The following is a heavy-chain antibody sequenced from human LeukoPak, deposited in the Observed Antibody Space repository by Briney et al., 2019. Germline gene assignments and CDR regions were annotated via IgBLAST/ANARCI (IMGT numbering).Heavy chain of an antibody. Sequence: PSETLSLTCTVSGYSIAHGFFWAWIRQPPGGGLEWIGSLYHSGTTYYNTSLKSRISTSVDTSKNQFSLKLTLVTAADTAVYYCARVEVPRDINDWYFDLWGRGTLVTVSS. CDR1: GYSIAHGFF. J-gene: IGHJ2*01. CDR2: LYHSGTT. V-gene: IGHV4-38-2*02. D-gene: IGHD2-15*01. CDR3: ARVEVPRDINDWYFDL.